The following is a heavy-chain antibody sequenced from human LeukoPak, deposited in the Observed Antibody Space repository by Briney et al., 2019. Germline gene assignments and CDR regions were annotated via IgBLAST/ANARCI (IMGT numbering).Heavy chain of an antibody. D-gene: IGHD1-1*01. Sequence: TPSETLSLTCTVSGGSISSSSYYWGWIRQPPRKGLEWIGSIYYSGSTYYNPSLKSRVTISVDTSKNQFSLKLSSVTAADTAVYYCARHEGGADWNPISYWGQGTMVTVSS. CDR3: ARHEGGADWNPISY. CDR2: IYYSGST. CDR1: GGSISSSSYY. V-gene: IGHV4-39*01. J-gene: IGHJ3*01.